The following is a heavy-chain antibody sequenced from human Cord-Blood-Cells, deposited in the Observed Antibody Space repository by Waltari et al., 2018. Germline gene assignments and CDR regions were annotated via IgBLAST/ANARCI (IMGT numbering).Heavy chain of an antibody. CDR2: FDPEDGET. Sequence: QVQLVKTGAEVKKPGASVKVSCKVSGYTLTELSMHWVRQAPGKGLEWMGGFDPEDGETIYAQKFQGRVTMTEDTSTDTAYMELSSLRSEDTAVYYCATDMTGYDAFDIWGQGTMVTVSS. V-gene: IGHV1-24*01. J-gene: IGHJ3*02. CDR1: GYTLTELS. D-gene: IGHD3-9*01. CDR3: ATDMTGYDAFDI.